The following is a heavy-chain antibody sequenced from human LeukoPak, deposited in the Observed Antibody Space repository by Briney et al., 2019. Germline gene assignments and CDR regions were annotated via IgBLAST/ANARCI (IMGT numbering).Heavy chain of an antibody. Sequence: GGSLRLSCAGSGFTFSRYSMNWFRQAPGKGLERVSSISSRSTNIFYADSVKGRFTISGDNAKNSLYLQMNSLGAEDTAVYYCARDAQWLVPEGYFYYVDVWGKGTTVTVSS. V-gene: IGHV3-21*01. CDR1: GFTFSRYS. CDR3: ARDAQWLVPEGYFYYVDV. CDR2: ISSRSTNI. J-gene: IGHJ6*03. D-gene: IGHD6-19*01.